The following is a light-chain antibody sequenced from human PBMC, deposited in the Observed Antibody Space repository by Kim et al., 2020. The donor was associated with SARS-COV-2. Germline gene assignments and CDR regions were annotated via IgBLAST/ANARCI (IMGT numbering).Light chain of an antibody. J-gene: IGLJ2*01. CDR2: LNSDGSH. Sequence: QLVLTQSPSASASLGASVKLTCTLSSGHSSYAIAWHQQQPEKGPRYLMKLNSDGSHSKGDGIPDRFSGSSSGAERYLTISSLQSEDEADYYCQTWGTCIHVVFGGGNQLAVL. CDR3: QTWGTCIHVV. V-gene: IGLV4-69*01. CDR1: SGHSSYA.